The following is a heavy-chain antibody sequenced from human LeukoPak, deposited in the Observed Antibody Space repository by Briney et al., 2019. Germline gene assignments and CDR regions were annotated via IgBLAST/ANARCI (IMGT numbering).Heavy chain of an antibody. Sequence: GGSLRLSCAASGFTFSSYEMNWVRQAPGEGLEWVSYISSSGSTIYYADSVKGRFTISRDNAKNSLYLQMNSLRAEDTAVYYCARDPGGYSRGKAYNWFDPWGQGTLVTVSS. D-gene: IGHD5-18*01. V-gene: IGHV3-48*03. CDR2: ISSSGSTI. CDR3: ARDPGGYSRGKAYNWFDP. CDR1: GFTFSSYE. J-gene: IGHJ5*02.